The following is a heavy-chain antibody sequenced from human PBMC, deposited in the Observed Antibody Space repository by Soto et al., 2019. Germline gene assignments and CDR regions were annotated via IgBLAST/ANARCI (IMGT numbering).Heavy chain of an antibody. CDR3: ASYGSGSYFPFDY. D-gene: IGHD3-10*01. CDR2: IYHSGST. CDR1: GGSISSSNW. J-gene: IGHJ4*02. V-gene: IGHV4-4*02. Sequence: SETLSLTCAVSGGSISSSNWWSWVRQPPGKGLEWIGEIYHSGSTNYNPSLKSRVTISVDKSKNQFSLKLSSVTAADTAVYYCASYGSGSYFPFDYWGQGTLVTVSS.